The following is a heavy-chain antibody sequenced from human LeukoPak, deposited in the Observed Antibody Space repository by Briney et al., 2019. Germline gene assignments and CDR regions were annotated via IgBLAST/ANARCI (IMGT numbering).Heavy chain of an antibody. CDR1: GYTFTSYG. J-gene: IGHJ4*02. V-gene: IGHV1-18*01. Sequence: ASVKVSCKASGYTFTSYGISWVRQAPGQGLEWMGWISAYNGNTNYAQKLQGRVTMTTDTSTSTAYMELRSLRSDDTAVYYCASCSLSGGSCYDFDYWGQGTLVTVSS. CDR3: ASCSLSGGSCYDFDY. CDR2: ISAYNGNT. D-gene: IGHD2-15*01.